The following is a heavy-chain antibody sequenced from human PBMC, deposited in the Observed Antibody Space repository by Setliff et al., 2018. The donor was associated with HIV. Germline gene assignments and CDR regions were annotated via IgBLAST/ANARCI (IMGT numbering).Heavy chain of an antibody. CDR2: ISSSSSYT. Sequence: PGGSLRLSCAVSGFTFEDYGMSWIRQAPGTGLEWVSYISSSSSYTNYADSVNVRFTIARDNAKNSLYLQMNSLRAEDTAVYYCARDLSYDYDRSSDTLDYWGQGTLVTVSS. V-gene: IGHV3-11*06. CDR3: ARDLSYDYDRSSDTLDY. J-gene: IGHJ4*02. D-gene: IGHD3-22*01. CDR1: GFTFEDYG.